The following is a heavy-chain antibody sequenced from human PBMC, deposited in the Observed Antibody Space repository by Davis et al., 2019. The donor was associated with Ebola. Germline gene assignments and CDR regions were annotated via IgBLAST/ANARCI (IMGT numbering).Heavy chain of an antibody. CDR1: GGSISSYY. CDR2: IYYSGST. D-gene: IGHD2-15*01. V-gene: IGHV4-59*08. J-gene: IGHJ4*02. CDR3: ASLLGDCSGGSCYGG. Sequence: SETLSLTCTVSGGSISSYYWSWIRQPPGKGLEWIGYIYYSGSTNYNPSLKSRVTIPVDTSKNQFSLKLTSVTAAGTAVYYCASLLGDCSGGSCYGGWGQGTLVTVSS.